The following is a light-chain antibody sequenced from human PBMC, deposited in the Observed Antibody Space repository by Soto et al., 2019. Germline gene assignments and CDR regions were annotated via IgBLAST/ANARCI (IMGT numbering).Light chain of an antibody. J-gene: IGKJ2*01. Sequence: DIVVTQSPDSLAVSLGERATINCKSSQSVLYTSNNKNYLAWYQQKPGQPPKLIIYWASTRESGVPDRFSGSGSGTDFTLTISSMQPEYVAVYCEQHFSTPYTFGQGTKMEIK. CDR1: QSVLYTSNNKNY. CDR2: WAS. V-gene: IGKV4-1*01. CDR3: EQHFSTPYT.